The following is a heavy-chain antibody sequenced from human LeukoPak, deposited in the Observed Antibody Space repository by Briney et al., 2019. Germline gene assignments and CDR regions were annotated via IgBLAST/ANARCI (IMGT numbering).Heavy chain of an antibody. Sequence: PGGSLRLSCAASGFTFSSYAMSWVRQAPAKGLEWVSAISGIDGRTYYADFVKGRFTISRDNSQNTLYLEMNSSRAEDMGVYFCAKDIGDFVVVPAVIWTGVFDIWGEGTMVTVS. J-gene: IGHJ3*02. V-gene: IGHV3-23*01. D-gene: IGHD2-2*01. CDR1: GFTFSSYA. CDR3: AKDIGDFVVVPAVIWTGVFDI. CDR2: ISGIDGRT.